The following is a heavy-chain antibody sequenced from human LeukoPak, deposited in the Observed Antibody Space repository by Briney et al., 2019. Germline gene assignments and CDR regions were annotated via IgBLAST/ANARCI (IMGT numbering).Heavy chain of an antibody. D-gene: IGHD2-21*02. CDR3: VTSAIAVVTARGSFDM. J-gene: IGHJ3*02. CDR1: GGTFSSYA. Sequence: SVKVSCKASGGTFSSYAVNWVRQAPGQGLQWMGGIIPILGTANCAQKFQDRVTISTDESTNTAYVELSSLRSEDTAIYYCVTSAIAVVTARGSFDMWGQGTMVTV. CDR2: IIPILGTA. V-gene: IGHV1-69*05.